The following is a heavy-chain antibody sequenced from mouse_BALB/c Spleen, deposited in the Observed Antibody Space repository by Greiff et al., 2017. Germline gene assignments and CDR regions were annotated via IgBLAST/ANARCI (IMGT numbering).Heavy chain of an antibody. CDR3: ARGRGYGNPYYAMDY. J-gene: IGHJ4*01. V-gene: IGHV5-6-5*01. CDR2: ISSGGST. D-gene: IGHD2-1*01. Sequence: EVKLVESGGGLVKPGGSLKLSCAASGFTFSSYAMSWVRQTPEKRLEWVASISSGGSTYYPDSVKGRFTISRDNARNILYLQMSSLRSEDTAMYYCARGRGYGNPYYAMDYWGQGTSVTVSS. CDR1: GFTFSSYA.